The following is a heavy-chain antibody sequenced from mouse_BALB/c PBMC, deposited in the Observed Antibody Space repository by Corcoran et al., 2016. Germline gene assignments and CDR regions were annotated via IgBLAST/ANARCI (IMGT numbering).Heavy chain of an antibody. Sequence: QIQLVQSGPELKRPGETVKISCKASGYTFTNYGMNWVKQVPGKGLKWMGWINTYTGEPTYADDFKGRFAFSLETSASTAYLQINNLKKEDTATYFCAREPRAMDYWGQGTSVTVSS. CDR2: INTYTGEP. CDR3: AREPRAMDY. CDR1: GYTFTNYG. J-gene: IGHJ4*01. V-gene: IGHV9-3-1*01.